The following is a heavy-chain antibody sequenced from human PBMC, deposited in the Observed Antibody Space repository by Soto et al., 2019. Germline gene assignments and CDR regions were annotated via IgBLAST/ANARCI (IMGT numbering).Heavy chain of an antibody. CDR1: GGSISSYY. CDR2: IYYSGST. CDR3: ARDRRPAIYNGLDV. Sequence: PSETLSLTCTVSGGSISSYYWSWIRQPPGNRLEWIGYIYYSGSTNYNPSLKSRVTISVDTSKNSVYLQMNNLRAEDTAVYYCARDRRPAIYNGLDVWGQGTTVTVSS. V-gene: IGHV4-59*12. J-gene: IGHJ6*02.